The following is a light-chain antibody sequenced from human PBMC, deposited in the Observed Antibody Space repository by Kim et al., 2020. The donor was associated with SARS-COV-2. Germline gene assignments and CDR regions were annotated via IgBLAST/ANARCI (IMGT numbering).Light chain of an antibody. J-gene: IGLJ2*01. V-gene: IGLV2-23*02. CDR2: EVN. CDR1: SSDVH. Sequence: SVAGSPGQSLTIACTGASSDVHSWYQHHPGEAPKLILFEVNKRPSQISNRFSGSKSGNTASLTIAGLQAEDEDNYYCCSYEGTVVFGGGTQLTVL. CDR3: CSYEGTVV.